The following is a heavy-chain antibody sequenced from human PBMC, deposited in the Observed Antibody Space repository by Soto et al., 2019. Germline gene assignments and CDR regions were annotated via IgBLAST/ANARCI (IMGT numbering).Heavy chain of an antibody. J-gene: IGHJ6*02. CDR3: ARHYCSGGSCYPYYYYGMDV. D-gene: IGHD2-15*01. CDR2: IDPSGSYT. V-gene: IGHV5-10-1*01. Sequence: PGESLKISCKGSGYSFTSYWISWVRQMPGKGLEWMGRIDPSGSYTNYSPSFQGHVTISADKSISTAYLQWSSLKASDTAMYYCARHYCSGGSCYPYYYYGMDVWGQGTTVTVSS. CDR1: GYSFTSYW.